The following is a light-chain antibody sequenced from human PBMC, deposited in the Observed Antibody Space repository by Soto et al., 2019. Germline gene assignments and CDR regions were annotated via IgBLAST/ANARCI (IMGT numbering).Light chain of an antibody. CDR3: SSYSSIPPHVL. Sequence: QSALTQPASVSGSPGQSITISCSGTNSDIGSYDYVSWYQHHPGTAPQLIIFEVTYRYSGVSGRFSASKSANTASLTISGLQPEDEAVYCCSSYSSIPPHVLFGGGTKLTVL. V-gene: IGLV2-14*01. CDR2: EVT. J-gene: IGLJ2*01. CDR1: NSDIGSYDY.